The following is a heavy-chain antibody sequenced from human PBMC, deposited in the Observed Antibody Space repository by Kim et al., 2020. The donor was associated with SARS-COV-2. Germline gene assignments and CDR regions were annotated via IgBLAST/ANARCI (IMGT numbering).Heavy chain of an antibody. D-gene: IGHD3-9*01. CDR3: TTDPAVLRYFDWFPTPYYYYGMDV. CDR1: GFTFSNAW. Sequence: GGSLRLSCAASGFTFSNAWMSWVRQAPGKGLEWVGRIKSKTDGGTTDYAAPVKGRFTISRDDSKNTLYLQMNSLKTEDTAVYYCTTDPAVLRYFDWFPTPYYYYGMDVWGQGTTVTVSS. V-gene: IGHV3-15*01. CDR2: IKSKTDGGTT. J-gene: IGHJ6*02.